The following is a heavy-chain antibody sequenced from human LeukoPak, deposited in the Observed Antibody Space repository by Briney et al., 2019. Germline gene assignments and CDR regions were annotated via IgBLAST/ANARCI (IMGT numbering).Heavy chain of an antibody. CDR1: GGSISSGGYY. V-gene: IGHV4-31*03. J-gene: IGHJ4*02. CDR3: ARRRTYYYDSSGYYSN. Sequence: PSETLSLTCTVSGGSISSGGYYWSWIRQHPGKGLEWIGYIYYSGSTYYNPSLKSRVTISVDTSKNQFSLKLSSVTAADTAVYYCARRRTYYYDSSGYYSNWGQGTLVTVSS. D-gene: IGHD3-22*01. CDR2: IYYSGST.